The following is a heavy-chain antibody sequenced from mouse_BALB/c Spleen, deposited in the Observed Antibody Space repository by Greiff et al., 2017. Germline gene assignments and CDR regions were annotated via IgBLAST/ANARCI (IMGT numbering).Heavy chain of an antibody. V-gene: IGHV2-6-5*01. J-gene: IGHJ3*01. CDR2: IWGGGST. D-gene: IGHD2-4*01. CDR1: GFSLTDYG. CDR3: AKQSTMITTWFAY. Sequence: VQLQQSGPGLVAPSQSLSITCTVSGFSLTDYGVSWIRQPPGKGLEWLGVIWGGGSTYYNSALKSRLSISKDNSKSQVFLKMNSLQTDDTAMYYCAKQSTMITTWFAYWGQGTLVTVSA.